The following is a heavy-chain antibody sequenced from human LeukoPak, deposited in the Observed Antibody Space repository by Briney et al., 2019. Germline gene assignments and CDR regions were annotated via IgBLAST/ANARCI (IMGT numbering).Heavy chain of an antibody. Sequence: PGGSLRLSCAASGFTFSNYWMYWVRQAPGKGLVWVSRIKTDGSFTFYADSVKGRFTISRDNAKNSLYLQMNSLRAEDTAVYYCARDSIKRTPATKDYYGMDVWGQGTTVTVSS. J-gene: IGHJ6*02. V-gene: IGHV3-74*01. CDR2: IKTDGSFT. CDR3: ARDSIKRTPATKDYYGMDV. D-gene: IGHD3-3*02. CDR1: GFTFSNYW.